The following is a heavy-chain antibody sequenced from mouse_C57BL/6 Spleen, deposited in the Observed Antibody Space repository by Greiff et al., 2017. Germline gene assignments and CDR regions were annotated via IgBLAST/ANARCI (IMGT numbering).Heavy chain of an antibody. J-gene: IGHJ1*03. CDR2: ISNGGGST. Sequence: EVQRVESGGGLVQPGGSLKLSCAASGFTFSDYYMYWVRQTPEKRLEWVAYISNGGGSTYYPDTVKGRFTISRDNAKNTLYLQMSRLKSEDTAMYYCARLLTGTNWYFDVWGTGTTVTVSS. D-gene: IGHD4-1*01. CDR1: GFTFSDYY. CDR3: ARLLTGTNWYFDV. V-gene: IGHV5-12*01.